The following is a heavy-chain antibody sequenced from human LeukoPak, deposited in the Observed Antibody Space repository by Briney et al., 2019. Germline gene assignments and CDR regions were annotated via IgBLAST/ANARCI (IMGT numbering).Heavy chain of an antibody. CDR2: INPYSGGT. D-gene: IGHD1-26*01. CDR1: GYTFTDYY. V-gene: IGHV1-2*02. Sequence: ASVKVSCKASGYTFTDYYMHWVRQAPGQGLEWMGWINPYSGGTNYAQNFQGRVTMTRDTSISTGYMELSRLGSDDTAVYYCARIRGGNNYHFDYWGQGTLVTVSS. CDR3: ARIRGGNNYHFDY. J-gene: IGHJ4*02.